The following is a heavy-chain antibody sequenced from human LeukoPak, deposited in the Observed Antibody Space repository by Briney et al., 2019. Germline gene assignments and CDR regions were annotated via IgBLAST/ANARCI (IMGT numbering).Heavy chain of an antibody. CDR1: GGTFSSYA. D-gene: IGHD2-15*01. V-gene: IGHV1-69*13. Sequence: ASLTVSCKASGGTFSSYAITWVRQAPGQGLEWMGGIIPIFGTANYAQKFQGRVTITADESTSTAYMELSSLRSEDTAVYYCATPRVGYCSGGSCYWFDPWGQGTLVTVSS. CDR2: IIPIFGTA. CDR3: ATPRVGYCSGGSCYWFDP. J-gene: IGHJ5*02.